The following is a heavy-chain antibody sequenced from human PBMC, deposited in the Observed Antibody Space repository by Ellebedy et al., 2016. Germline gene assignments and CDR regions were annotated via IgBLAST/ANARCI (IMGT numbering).Heavy chain of an antibody. V-gene: IGHV4-34*01. Sequence: SETLSLTCAVYGGSFSNYYWSWIRQPPGKGLEWIGEINHSGSTNYNSSLKSRVTISVHTSKNQFSLKLSSVTAADTAVYYCARGLKYCSTTSCRSQFFDYWGQGSLVTVSS. CDR2: INHSGST. CDR1: GGSFSNYY. CDR3: ARGLKYCSTTSCRSQFFDY. D-gene: IGHD2-2*01. J-gene: IGHJ4*02.